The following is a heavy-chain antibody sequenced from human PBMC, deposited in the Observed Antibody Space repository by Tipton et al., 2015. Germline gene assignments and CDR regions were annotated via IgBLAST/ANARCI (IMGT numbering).Heavy chain of an antibody. J-gene: IGHJ5*02. V-gene: IGHV5-51*01. CDR1: GYSFTNYW. CDR2: IYPGDSDT. CDR3: ARHEGRSGWFDP. D-gene: IGHD7-27*01. Sequence: QLVQSGPEVKKPGESLKISCKGSGYSFTNYWIGWVRQMPGKGLELMGIIYPGDSDTRYSPSFRGQVTISANRSINTAYLQWSSLKASDTAMYYCARHEGRSGWFDPWGQGTLVTVSS.